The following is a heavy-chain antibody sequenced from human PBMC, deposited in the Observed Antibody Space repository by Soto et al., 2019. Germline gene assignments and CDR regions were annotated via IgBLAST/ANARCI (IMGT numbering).Heavy chain of an antibody. D-gene: IGHD3-22*01. Sequence: EVQLVESGGGLVKPGGSLRLSCAASGFTFSSYSMNWVRQAPGKGLEWVSSISSSSSYIYYADSVKGRFTISRDNAENSLYLKMNSLRAEDTAVYYCARGYHYYDSSGYDKWDAFDIWGQGTMVTVSS. CDR3: ARGYHYYDSSGYDKWDAFDI. CDR1: GFTFSSYS. CDR2: ISSSSSYI. J-gene: IGHJ3*02. V-gene: IGHV3-21*01.